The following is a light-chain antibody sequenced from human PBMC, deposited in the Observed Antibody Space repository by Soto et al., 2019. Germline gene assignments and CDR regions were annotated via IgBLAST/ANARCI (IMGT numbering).Light chain of an antibody. V-gene: IGLV1-40*01. CDR3: QSYDRSLSGWV. Sequence: QSVLTQPPSVSGAPGQRVTISCTGSSSNIGAGYDVHWYQQLPGTAPKLLIYGNSNRPSGVPDRFSGSKSGTSASLAITGLQAEDEADYYCQSYDRSLSGWVFGGGT. J-gene: IGLJ3*02. CDR2: GNS. CDR1: SSNIGAGYD.